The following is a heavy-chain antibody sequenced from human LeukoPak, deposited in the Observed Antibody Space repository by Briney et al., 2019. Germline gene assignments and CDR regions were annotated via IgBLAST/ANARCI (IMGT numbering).Heavy chain of an antibody. Sequence: GESLRLSCAASGFTFSSHSMNWVRQAPGKGLEWVSFISSSSSYIHYADSVKGRFTISRDNAKNSLYLQMNSLRAEDTAVYYCARITRWGSGWESDYWGQGTLVTVSS. CDR2: ISSSSSYI. CDR3: ARITRWGSGWESDY. D-gene: IGHD6-19*01. CDR1: GFTFSSHS. J-gene: IGHJ4*02. V-gene: IGHV3-21*01.